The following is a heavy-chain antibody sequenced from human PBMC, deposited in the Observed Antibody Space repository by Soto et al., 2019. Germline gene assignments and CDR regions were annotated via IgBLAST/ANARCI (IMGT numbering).Heavy chain of an antibody. Sequence: EVQLLESGGNLVQPGGSLRLSCVASGFTFSNYVMSWVRQAPGKGLEWVSGISDSGGTIYSADFVKGRFTISRDNSKSTLYLQMNSLRAEDTVVYYCAKGWQVRGGQFDYWGQGTLVSVSS. J-gene: IGHJ4*02. CDR2: ISDSGGTI. CDR1: GFTFSNYV. V-gene: IGHV3-23*01. CDR3: AKGWQVRGGQFDY. D-gene: IGHD6-19*01.